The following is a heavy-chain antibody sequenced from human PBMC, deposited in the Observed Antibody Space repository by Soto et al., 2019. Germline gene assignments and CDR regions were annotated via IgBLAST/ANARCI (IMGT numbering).Heavy chain of an antibody. V-gene: IGHV3-30*18. CDR2: ISYDGSNK. CDR1: GFTFSSYG. Sequence: GGSLRLSCAASGFTFSSYGMHWVRQAPGKGLEWVAVISYDGSNKYYADSVKGRFTISRDNSKNTLYLQMNSLRAEDTAVYYCAKDGGMDIVVYYYMDVWGKGTTVTVSS. D-gene: IGHD2-2*03. J-gene: IGHJ6*03. CDR3: AKDGGMDIVVYYYMDV.